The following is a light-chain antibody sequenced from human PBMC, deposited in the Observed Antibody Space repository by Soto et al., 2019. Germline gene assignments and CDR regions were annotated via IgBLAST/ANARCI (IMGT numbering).Light chain of an antibody. V-gene: IGKV3-15*01. CDR3: QQYNDLPRT. Sequence: EIVMTQSPATLSVSPGERATLSCRASQSVSTNLAWYQQKPGQAPRLLIYGASYRATGFPARFSGSGSGTEFTLTIYSLQSEDFAVYYCQQYNDLPRTFGQGTKVDIK. CDR1: QSVSTN. J-gene: IGKJ1*01. CDR2: GAS.